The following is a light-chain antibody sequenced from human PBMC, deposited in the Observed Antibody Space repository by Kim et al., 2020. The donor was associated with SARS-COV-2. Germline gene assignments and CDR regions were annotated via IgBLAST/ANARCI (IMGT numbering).Light chain of an antibody. CDR1: QSISSY. CDR2: DAS. Sequence: SASVVDRVTITDRASQSISSYLNWYQQKPGKAPNLLIYDASRLQSGVPSRFSGSGGGTDFTLTISSLQPEDFATYYCQQGYRTPYTFGQGTMMEI. CDR3: QQGYRTPYT. V-gene: IGKV1-39*01. J-gene: IGKJ2*01.